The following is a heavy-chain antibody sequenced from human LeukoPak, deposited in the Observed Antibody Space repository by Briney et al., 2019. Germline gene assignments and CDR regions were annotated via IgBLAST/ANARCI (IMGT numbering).Heavy chain of an antibody. J-gene: IGHJ4*02. D-gene: IGHD2-2*01. CDR2: IYCSGST. CDR1: GGSISSSSYY. V-gene: IGHV4-39*07. Sequence: SETLSLTCTVPGGSISSSSYYWGWIRQPPGKGLEWIGSIYCSGSTYYNPSLKSRVTISVDTSKNQFSLKLSSVTAADTAVYYCARVWRYCSSTSCPGPLDYWGQGTLVTVSS. CDR3: ARVWRYCSSTSCPGPLDY.